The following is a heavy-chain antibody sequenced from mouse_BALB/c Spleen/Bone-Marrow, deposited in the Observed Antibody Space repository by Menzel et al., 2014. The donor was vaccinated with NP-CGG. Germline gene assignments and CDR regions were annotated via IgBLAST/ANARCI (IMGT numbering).Heavy chain of an antibody. Sequence: EVKLMESGGGLVKPGGSLKLSCAASGFAFSSHDMSWVRQTPEKRLEWVAYISSGGGSTYYSDTVKGRFTISRDNAENTLYLQMSSLKSEDTAMCYCVRQGAVAATRGFAYWGQGTLVTVSA. J-gene: IGHJ3*01. CDR2: ISSGGGST. V-gene: IGHV5-12-1*01. CDR1: GFAFSSHD. D-gene: IGHD1-1*01. CDR3: VRQGAVAATRGFAY.